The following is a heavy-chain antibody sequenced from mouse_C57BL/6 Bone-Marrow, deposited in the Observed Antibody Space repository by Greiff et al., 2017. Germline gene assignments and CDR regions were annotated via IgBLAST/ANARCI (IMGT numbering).Heavy chain of an antibody. CDR1: GFPFSDYG. Sequence: EVKVVESGGGLVKPGGSLKLSCAASGFPFSDYGMHWVRQAPEKGLEWVAYISCGSSTIYYADTVKGRFTISRDNAKNTLFLQMASLRSEDTTMYYCARSVLYAMDYWGQGTSVTVSS. V-gene: IGHV5-17*01. CDR2: ISCGSSTI. CDR3: ARSVLYAMDY. J-gene: IGHJ4*01.